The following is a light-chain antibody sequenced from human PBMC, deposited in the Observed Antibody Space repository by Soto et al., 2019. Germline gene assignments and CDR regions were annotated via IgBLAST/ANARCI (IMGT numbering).Light chain of an antibody. V-gene: IGLV1-44*01. Sequence: QAVVTQPPSASGTPGQRLTISCSGSGSSIGTNTVNWYRQLPGTAPKLLIYGDNQRPSGVPDRFSGSKSCTSASLAISGLQSEDEADYYCAAWDGSLNNVLFGGGTKLTVL. CDR1: GSSIGTNT. J-gene: IGLJ2*01. CDR2: GDN. CDR3: AAWDGSLNNVL.